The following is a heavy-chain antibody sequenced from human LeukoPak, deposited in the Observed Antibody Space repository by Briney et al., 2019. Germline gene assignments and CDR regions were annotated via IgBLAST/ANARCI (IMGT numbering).Heavy chain of an antibody. J-gene: IGHJ4*02. V-gene: IGHV4-39*07. Sequence: SETLSLTCTVSGGSISSSSYYWGWIRQPPGKGLEWIGSIYYSGSTYYNPSLKSRVTISVDTSKNQFSLKLSSVTAADTAVYYCARGANYYGSGSYRPRNSLGYYFDYWGQGTLVTVSS. CDR1: GGSISSSSYY. CDR2: IYYSGST. D-gene: IGHD3-10*01. CDR3: ARGANYYGSGSYRPRNSLGYYFDY.